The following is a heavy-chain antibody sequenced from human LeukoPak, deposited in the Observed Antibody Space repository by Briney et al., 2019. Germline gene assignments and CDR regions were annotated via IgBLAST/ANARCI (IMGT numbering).Heavy chain of an antibody. Sequence: SETLSLTCTVSGGSISSYYWSWIRQPPGKGLEWIGYIYYSGSTNYNPSLKSRVTISVDTSKNQFSLKLSSVTAADTAVYYCARVLSYYDFCSGGGWLGAFDIWGQGTMVTVSS. CDR2: IYYSGST. J-gene: IGHJ3*02. CDR1: GGSISSYY. D-gene: IGHD3-3*01. CDR3: ARVLSYYDFCSGGGWLGAFDI. V-gene: IGHV4-59*01.